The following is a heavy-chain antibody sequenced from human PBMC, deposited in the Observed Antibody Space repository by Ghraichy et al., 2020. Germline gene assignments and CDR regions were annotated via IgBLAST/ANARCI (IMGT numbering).Heavy chain of an antibody. J-gene: IGHJ4*02. D-gene: IGHD3-3*01. Sequence: ASVKVSCKASGYTFTSYDINWVRQATGQGLEWMGWMNPNSGNTGYAQKFQGRVTMTRNTSISTAYMELSSLRSEDTAVYYCARALTYYDFWSGYYKAYYFDYWGQGTLVTVSS. V-gene: IGHV1-8*01. CDR2: MNPNSGNT. CDR1: GYTFTSYD. CDR3: ARALTYYDFWSGYYKAYYFDY.